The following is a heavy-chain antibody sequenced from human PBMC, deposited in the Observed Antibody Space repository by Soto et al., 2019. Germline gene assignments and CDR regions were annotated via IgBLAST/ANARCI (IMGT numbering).Heavy chain of an antibody. CDR3: ARDASIAAVRARFDP. D-gene: IGHD6-13*01. Sequence: ASVKVSCKASGYTFTGYYMHWVRQAPGQGLEWMGWINPNSGGTNYAQKFQGWVTMTRDTSISTAYMELSRLRSDDTAVYYCARDASIAAVRARFDPWGQGTLVTVSS. CDR2: INPNSGGT. CDR1: GYTFTGYY. V-gene: IGHV1-2*04. J-gene: IGHJ5*02.